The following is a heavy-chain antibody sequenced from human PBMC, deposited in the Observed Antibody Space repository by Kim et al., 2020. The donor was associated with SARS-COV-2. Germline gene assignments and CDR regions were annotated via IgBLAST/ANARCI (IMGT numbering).Heavy chain of an antibody. V-gene: IGHV3-7*03. CDR1: GFTFSSYW. Sequence: GGSLRLSCAASGFTFSSYWMSWVRQAPGKGLEWVANIKQDGSEKYYVDSVKGRFTISRDNARNSLYLQMNSLRAEDTAVYYCARDLRGFLRGVSDAFDIWGQGTMVTVSS. J-gene: IGHJ3*02. D-gene: IGHD2-8*01. CDR3: ARDLRGFLRGVSDAFDI. CDR2: IKQDGSEK.